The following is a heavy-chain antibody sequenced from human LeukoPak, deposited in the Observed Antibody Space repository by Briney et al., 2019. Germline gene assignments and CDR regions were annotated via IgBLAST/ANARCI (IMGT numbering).Heavy chain of an antibody. CDR2: IRQDGSEK. V-gene: IGHV3-7*03. CDR3: VRAMDY. J-gene: IGHJ4*02. CDR1: GFTFSNYW. Sequence: LTGGSLRLSCTASGFTFSNYWMTWVRQAPGKGLEWVANIRQDGSEKYYVDSVKGRFTISRDNAKNSLYLQMNSLRAEDTALYYCVRAMDYWGQGTLVTVSS.